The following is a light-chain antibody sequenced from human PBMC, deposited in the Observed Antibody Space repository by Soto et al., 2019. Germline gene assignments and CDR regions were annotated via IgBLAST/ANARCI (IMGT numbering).Light chain of an antibody. CDR3: QQYGSSPLFT. V-gene: IGKV3-20*01. J-gene: IGKJ3*01. Sequence: ESVLTQYPGTLSLSPGERATLSCRASQSVSSSYLAWYQQKPGQAPRLLIYGASSRATGIPDRFSGSGSGTDVTLTISSLEPEDFAVYYCQQYGSSPLFTFGPGTKVYI. CDR2: GAS. CDR1: QSVSSSY.